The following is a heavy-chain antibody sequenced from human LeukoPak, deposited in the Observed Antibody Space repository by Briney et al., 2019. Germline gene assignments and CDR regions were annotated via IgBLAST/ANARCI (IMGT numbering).Heavy chain of an antibody. CDR2: INHSGST. J-gene: IGHJ6*03. CDR1: GGSFSGYY. V-gene: IGHV4-34*01. D-gene: IGHD6-13*01. Sequence: PSETLSLTCAVYGGSFSGYYWSWIRQPPGKGLEWIGEINHSGSTNYNPSLKSRVTISVDTSKNQFSLKLSSVTAADTAVYYCARAMVAAAGPTPKYYYYYYYMDVWGKGTTVTVSS. CDR3: ARAMVAAAGPTPKYYYYYYYMDV.